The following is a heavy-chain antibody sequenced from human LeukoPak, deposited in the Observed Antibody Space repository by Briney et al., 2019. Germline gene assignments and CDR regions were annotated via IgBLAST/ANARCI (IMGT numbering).Heavy chain of an antibody. CDR3: ARAHNIVVDYYYYYGMDV. CDR2: INPNSGGT. Sequence: ASVKVSCKASGYTFTGYYMHWVRQAPGQGLEWMGWINPNSGGTNYAQKFQGWVTMPRDTSISTAYMELSRLRSDDTAVYYCARAHNIVVDYYYYYGMDVWGQGTTVTVSS. J-gene: IGHJ6*02. D-gene: IGHD5-12*01. V-gene: IGHV1-2*04. CDR1: GYTFTGYY.